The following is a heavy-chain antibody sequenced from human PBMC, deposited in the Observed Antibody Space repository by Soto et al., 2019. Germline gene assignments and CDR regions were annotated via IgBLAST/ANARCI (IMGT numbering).Heavy chain of an antibody. Sequence: EVQLVESGGDVVRPGGSLRLSCVASGFIFDDYDMSWVRQAPGKGLEWVSGINWSGGTIGYADSVKGRFTISRDNAKNSLYLQMNILGAEDTALYYCARPITGTYFDYWGQGTLVTVSS. CDR2: INWSGGTI. J-gene: IGHJ4*02. CDR3: ARPITGTYFDY. D-gene: IGHD3-10*01. V-gene: IGHV3-20*04. CDR1: GFIFDDYD.